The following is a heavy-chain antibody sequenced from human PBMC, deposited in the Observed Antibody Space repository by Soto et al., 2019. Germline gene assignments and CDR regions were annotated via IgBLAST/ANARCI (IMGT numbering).Heavy chain of an antibody. V-gene: IGHV4-39*01. D-gene: IGHD2-21*02. CDR2: IYYSGST. Sequence: SETLSLTCTVSGGSISSSSYYWGWIRQPPGKGLEWIGSIYYSGSTYYNPSLKSRVTISVDTSKNQFSLKLSSVTAADTAVYYCARHLAYCGGDCFDFDYWGQGTLVTVSS. CDR3: ARHLAYCGGDCFDFDY. CDR1: GGSISSSSYY. J-gene: IGHJ4*02.